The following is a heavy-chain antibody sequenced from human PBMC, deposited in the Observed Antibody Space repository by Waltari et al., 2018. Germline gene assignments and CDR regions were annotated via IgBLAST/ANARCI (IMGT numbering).Heavy chain of an antibody. V-gene: IGHV4-34*01. Sequence: QVQLQQWGAGLLKPSETLSLTCAVYGGSFSGYYWSWIRQPPGKGLEWIGEINQSGSTNDNPSLKSRVTISVDTSKNQFSLKLSSVTAADTAVYYCARPRGEYYFDYWGQGTLVTVSS. CDR1: GGSFSGYY. CDR2: INQSGST. D-gene: IGHD3-16*01. J-gene: IGHJ4*02. CDR3: ARPRGEYYFDY.